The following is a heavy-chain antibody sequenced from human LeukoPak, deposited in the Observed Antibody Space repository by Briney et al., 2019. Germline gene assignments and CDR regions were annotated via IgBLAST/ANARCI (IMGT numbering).Heavy chain of an antibody. V-gene: IGHV3-30*01. Sequence: GGSLRLSCAASGFTFSSYAMHWVRQAPGKGLEWVAVISYDGSNKYYADSVKGRFTISRDNSKNTLYLQMNSLRAEDTAVYYCARAGHSGYDTYMDVWGKGTTVTVSS. J-gene: IGHJ6*03. CDR3: ARAGHSGYDTYMDV. D-gene: IGHD5-12*01. CDR1: GFTFSSYA. CDR2: ISYDGSNK.